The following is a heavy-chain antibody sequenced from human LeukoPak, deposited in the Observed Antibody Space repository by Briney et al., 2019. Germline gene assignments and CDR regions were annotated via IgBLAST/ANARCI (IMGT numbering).Heavy chain of an antibody. Sequence: GASVKVSCKASGYTFTGYYMHWVRQAPGQGLEWMGWINPNSGGTNYAQKFQGWVTMTRDTSISTAYMELSRLRSDDTAVYYCARDESSSSSWPGGYWGQGTLVTVSS. CDR1: GYTFTGYY. V-gene: IGHV1-2*04. J-gene: IGHJ4*02. D-gene: IGHD6-13*01. CDR2: INPNSGGT. CDR3: ARDESSSSSWPGGY.